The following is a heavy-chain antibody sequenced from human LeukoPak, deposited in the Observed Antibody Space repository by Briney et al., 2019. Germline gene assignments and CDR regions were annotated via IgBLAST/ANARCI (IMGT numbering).Heavy chain of an antibody. D-gene: IGHD6-13*01. V-gene: IGHV3-30*18. CDR1: GFTFSSYG. CDR2: ISYDGSNK. Sequence: PGGFLRLSCAASGFTFSSYGMHWVRQAPGKGLERVAVISYDGSNKYYADSAKGRFTISRDNDKNTLSLQMNSLRAEDTAVYYCAKGAEERDIAAAVSYYFDYWGQGTLVTVSS. J-gene: IGHJ4*02. CDR3: AKGAEERDIAAAVSYYFDY.